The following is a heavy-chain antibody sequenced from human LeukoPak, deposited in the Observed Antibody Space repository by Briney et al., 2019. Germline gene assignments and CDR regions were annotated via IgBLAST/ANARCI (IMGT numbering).Heavy chain of an antibody. V-gene: IGHV1-2*06. CDR3: ARAIGVGATDDAFDI. D-gene: IGHD1-26*01. J-gene: IGHJ3*02. CDR2: INPNSGGT. CDR1: GYTFTGYY. Sequence: GASVKVSCKASGYTFTGYYMHWVRQAPGQGLKWMGRINPNSGGTNYAQKFQGRVTMTRDTSISTAYMELSRLRSDDTAVYYCARAIGVGATDDAFDIWGQGTMVTVSS.